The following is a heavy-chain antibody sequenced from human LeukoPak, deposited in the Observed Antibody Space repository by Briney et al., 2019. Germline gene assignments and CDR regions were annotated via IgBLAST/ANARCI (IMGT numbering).Heavy chain of an antibody. J-gene: IGHJ6*03. CDR3: ARASRYCSGGSCYYYYYMDV. Sequence: GESLKVSCKASGYTFTSYGISWVRQAPGQGLEWMGWISAYNGNTNYAQKLQGRVTMTTDTSTSTAYMELRSLRSDDTAVYYCARASRYCSGGSCYYYYYMDVWGKGTTVTISS. V-gene: IGHV1-18*01. CDR2: ISAYNGNT. CDR1: GYTFTSYG. D-gene: IGHD2-15*01.